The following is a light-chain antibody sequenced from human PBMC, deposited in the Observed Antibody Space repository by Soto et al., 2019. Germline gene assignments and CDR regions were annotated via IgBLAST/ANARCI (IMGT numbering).Light chain of an antibody. J-gene: IGKJ1*01. CDR2: GAS. V-gene: IGKV3-15*01. CDR1: QSVSNN. CDR3: QQYNNWPRT. Sequence: EIVMTQSPATLSVSPGERATLSCRASQSVSNNLVWYQQKPGQAPRLLIYGASTRATGIPARFSGSGSGTEFTLTISSLQSEDFAIYYCQQYNNWPRTFGQGNKVEIK.